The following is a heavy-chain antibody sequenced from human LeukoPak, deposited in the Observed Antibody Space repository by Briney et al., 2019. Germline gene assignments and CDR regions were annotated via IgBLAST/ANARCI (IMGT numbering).Heavy chain of an antibody. Sequence: GASVKVSCKVSGDTLSELPMHWVRQAPGKGLEWMGGFDPEKSETIYPQKLRGRVSMTEETSTGTASMELSSPTSEDTAVYFCATGNSLGYCKGGRCFNYWGQGTQVIVSS. J-gene: IGHJ4*02. D-gene: IGHD2-15*01. CDR2: FDPEKSET. V-gene: IGHV1-24*01. CDR3: ATGNSLGYCKGGRCFNY. CDR1: GDTLSELP.